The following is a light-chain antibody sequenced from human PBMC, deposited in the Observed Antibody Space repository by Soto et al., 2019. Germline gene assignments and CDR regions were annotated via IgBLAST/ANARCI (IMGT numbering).Light chain of an antibody. CDR1: QSVSSSY. J-gene: IGKJ5*01. CDR2: GVS. Sequence: EIVLTQSPDTLSLSPGERATLSCRASQSVSSSYLAWYQQRPGQAPRLLIYGVSSRATGIPDRFSGSGSGTDFTLTISRLEPEDFAVYYCQQYGSSPPITFGQGTRLEIK. CDR3: QQYGSSPPIT. V-gene: IGKV3-20*01.